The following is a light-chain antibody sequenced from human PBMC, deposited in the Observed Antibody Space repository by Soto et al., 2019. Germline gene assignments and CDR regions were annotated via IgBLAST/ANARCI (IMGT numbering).Light chain of an antibody. V-gene: IGKV3-15*01. CDR2: GAS. CDR1: QSVSSN. Sequence: EIVMTQPPATLPVSPGERATLSCRASQSVSSNLAWYQQKLGQAPRLLIYGASTRATGIPARFSGSGSGTEFTLTISSLQSEDFAVYYCQQYNNWPPITFCGGTKVEIK. CDR3: QQYNNWPPIT. J-gene: IGKJ4*01.